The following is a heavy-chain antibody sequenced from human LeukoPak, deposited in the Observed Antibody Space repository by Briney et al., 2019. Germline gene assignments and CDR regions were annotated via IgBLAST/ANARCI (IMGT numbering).Heavy chain of an antibody. V-gene: IGHV1-18*01. D-gene: IGHD3-3*01. J-gene: IGHJ4*02. CDR1: GYTFTSYG. CDR3: ARVVYDFWSGYYIDY. CDR2: ISAYNGNT. Sequence: ASVKVSCKASGYTFTSYGISWVRQAPGQGLEWMGWISAYNGNTNYAQKLRGRVTMTTDTSTSTAYMELRSLRSDDTAVYYCARVVYDFWSGYYIDYWGQGTLVTVSS.